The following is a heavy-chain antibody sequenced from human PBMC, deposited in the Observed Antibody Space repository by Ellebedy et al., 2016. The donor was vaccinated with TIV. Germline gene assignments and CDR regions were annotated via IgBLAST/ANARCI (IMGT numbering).Heavy chain of an antibody. Sequence: GESLKISCAASGFTFSNYDMYWVRQATGKGLEWVSGIGTAGDTYYPGSVKGRFTISRENAKNSLFLQMNSLRDGDTAVYYCARGRYGPWGQGTLVTVSS. CDR1: GFTFSNYD. CDR3: ARGRYGP. D-gene: IGHD3-10*01. J-gene: IGHJ5*02. CDR2: IGTAGDT. V-gene: IGHV3-13*01.